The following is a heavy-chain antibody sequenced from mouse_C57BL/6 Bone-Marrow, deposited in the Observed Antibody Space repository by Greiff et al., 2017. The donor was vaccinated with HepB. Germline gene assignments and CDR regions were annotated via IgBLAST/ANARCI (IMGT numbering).Heavy chain of an antibody. D-gene: IGHD2-4*01. V-gene: IGHV1-55*01. J-gene: IGHJ4*01. CDR2: IYPGSGST. CDR1: GYTFTSYW. Sequence: QVQLQQPGAELVKPGASVKMSCKASGYTFTSYWITWVKQRPGQGLEWIGDIYPGSGSTNYNEKFKSKATLTVDTSSSTAYMQLSSLTSEDSAVYYCARSDHDGAYYYAMDYWGQGTSVTVSS. CDR3: ARSDHDGAYYYAMDY.